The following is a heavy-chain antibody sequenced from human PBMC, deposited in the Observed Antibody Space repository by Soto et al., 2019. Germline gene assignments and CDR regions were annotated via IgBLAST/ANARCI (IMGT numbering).Heavy chain of an antibody. CDR2: ISAYNGNT. CDR1: GYTFTSYG. V-gene: IGHV1-18*01. CDR3: ARDIIVLVPARGGDYYYGMDV. D-gene: IGHD2-2*01. Sequence: QVQLVQSGAEVKKPGASVKVSCKASGYTFTSYGISWVRQAPGQGLDWMGWISAYNGNTNYAQKLQGRGTMTTDTSRHTAYMGLGSLRCDATAVYYCARDIIVLVPARGGDYYYGMDVWGQGTTVTVAS. J-gene: IGHJ6*02.